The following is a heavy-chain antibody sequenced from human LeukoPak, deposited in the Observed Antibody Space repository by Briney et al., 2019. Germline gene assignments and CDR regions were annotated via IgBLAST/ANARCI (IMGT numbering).Heavy chain of an antibody. CDR1: GFTFSSYG. CDR3: AKDRTRITGTTTYFDY. CDR2: IRYDGSNK. Sequence: GGSLRLSCAASGFTFSSYGMHWVRQAPGKGLEWVAFIRYDGSNKYYADSVKGRFTISRDNSKNTLYLQMNSLRAEDTAVYYCAKDRTRITGTTTYFDYWGQGTLVTVSS. V-gene: IGHV3-30*02. D-gene: IGHD1-7*01. J-gene: IGHJ4*02.